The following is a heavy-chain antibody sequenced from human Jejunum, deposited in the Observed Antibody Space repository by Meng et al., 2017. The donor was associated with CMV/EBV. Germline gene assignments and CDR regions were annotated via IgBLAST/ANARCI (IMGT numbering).Heavy chain of an antibody. D-gene: IGHD6-19*01. J-gene: IGHJ4*02. CDR3: VRVRVHSSGWRPFDY. V-gene: IGHV4-39*07. Sequence: DSISSSSHHWGWIRQPPGKGLEWIGNIYDSGSAYYNPSLKSRVSISKDTSKNQFSLRLDSVTAADTAVYYCVRVRVHSSGWRPFDYWGRGTLVTVSS. CDR1: DSISSSSHH. CDR2: IYDSGSA.